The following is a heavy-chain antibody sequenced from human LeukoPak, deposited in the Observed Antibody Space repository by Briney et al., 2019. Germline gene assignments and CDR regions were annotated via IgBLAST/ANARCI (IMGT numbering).Heavy chain of an antibody. CDR1: GGSTSSADYY. J-gene: IGHJ2*01. V-gene: IGHV4-30-4*01. D-gene: IGHD4-17*01. CDR3: ARSGTTVTYWYFDL. CDR2: IYYSGST. Sequence: SQTLSLTCTVSGGSTSSADYYWTWIRQPPGKGLEWIGYIYYSGSTYYNPSLESRVTISVDTSENQFSLKVNSVTAADTAVYYCARSGTTVTYWYFDLWGRGTLVTVSS.